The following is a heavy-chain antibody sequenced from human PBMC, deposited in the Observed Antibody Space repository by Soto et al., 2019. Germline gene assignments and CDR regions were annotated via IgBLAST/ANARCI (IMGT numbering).Heavy chain of an antibody. CDR1: GFTFSSYG. Sequence: PGGSLRLSCAASGFTFSSYGMHWVRQAPGKGLEWVAVISYDGSNKYYTDSVKGRFTISRDNSKNTLYLQMNSLRAEDTAVYYCAREGYCSSTSCFFDYWGQGTLVTVSS. J-gene: IGHJ4*02. CDR2: ISYDGSNK. D-gene: IGHD2-2*01. V-gene: IGHV3-30*03. CDR3: AREGYCSSTSCFFDY.